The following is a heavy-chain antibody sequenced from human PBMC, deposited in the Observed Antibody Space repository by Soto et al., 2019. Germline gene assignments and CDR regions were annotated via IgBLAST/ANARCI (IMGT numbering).Heavy chain of an antibody. CDR2: IYWDDDK. CDR1: GFSLSTSGVG. V-gene: IGHV2-5*02. D-gene: IGHD6-13*01. Sequence: SGPTLVNPTQTLTLTCTFSGFSLSTSGVGVGWIRQPPGKALEWLALIYWDDDKRYSPSLKSRVTITKDTSKNQVVLTMTNMDPVDTATYYCAHSQYTYSSSWVKWFDPWGQGTLVTVSS. J-gene: IGHJ5*02. CDR3: AHSQYTYSSSWVKWFDP.